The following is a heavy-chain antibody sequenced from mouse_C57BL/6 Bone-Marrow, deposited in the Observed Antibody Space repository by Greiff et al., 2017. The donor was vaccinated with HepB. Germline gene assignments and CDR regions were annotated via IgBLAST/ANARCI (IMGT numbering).Heavy chain of an antibody. CDR1: GYTFTSYW. J-gene: IGHJ1*03. Sequence: QVQLQQPGAELVKPGASVKMSCKASGYTFTSYWITWVKQRPGQGLEWIGDIYPGSGSTNYNEKFKSKATLTVDTSSSTAYMQLSSLTSEDSAVYYCARRLLLRSDWYFDVWGTGTTVTVSS. V-gene: IGHV1-55*01. D-gene: IGHD1-1*01. CDR3: ARRLLLRSDWYFDV. CDR2: IYPGSGST.